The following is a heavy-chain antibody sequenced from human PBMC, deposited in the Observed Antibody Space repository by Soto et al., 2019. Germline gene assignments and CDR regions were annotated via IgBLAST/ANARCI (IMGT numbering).Heavy chain of an antibody. V-gene: IGHV4-31*03. Sequence: QVQLRESGPGLVKPSQTLSLTCTVSGGSINSGGYYWNWIRQHPGKALEWIGYMYYSGSTPYNPSLGSRVSLSADTSEKHFSRKLSSVTAADTAVYFCARGYRQSGYSSSWVFDYWGQGTLVNVSS. CDR1: GGSINSGGYY. D-gene: IGHD6-13*01. J-gene: IGHJ4*02. CDR2: MYYSGST. CDR3: ARGYRQSGYSSSWVFDY.